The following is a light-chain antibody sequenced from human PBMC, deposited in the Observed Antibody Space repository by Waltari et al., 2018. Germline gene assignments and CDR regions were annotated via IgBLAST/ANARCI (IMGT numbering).Light chain of an antibody. CDR1: QPVRSTY. J-gene: IGKJ2*03. V-gene: IGKV3-20*01. CDR2: GGS. CDR3: QCQQFQISPRMYS. Sequence: IVLTQSPGTLSLSPGDRATLSFRASQPVRSTYVAWYQQKPGQAPMLLIYGGSDRATDIPDRFSGSGSGTDLTLTINRLEPEDFAVYYCQCQQFQISPRMYSFGQGTKLEIK.